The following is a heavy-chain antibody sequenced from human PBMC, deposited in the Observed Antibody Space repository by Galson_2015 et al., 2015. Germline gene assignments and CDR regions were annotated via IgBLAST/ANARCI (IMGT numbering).Heavy chain of an antibody. CDR3: ARIHSESYCDY. Sequence: SLRLSCTASGLTVSSNYMSWVRQAPGKGLEWVSVLYSGGTTYYADSVKGRFTISRDYSKNTLYLQMNSLRAEDTAVYYCARIHSESYCDYWGQGTPVTVSS. J-gene: IGHJ4*02. D-gene: IGHD1-26*01. CDR2: LYSGGTT. CDR1: GLTVSSNY. V-gene: IGHV3-53*01.